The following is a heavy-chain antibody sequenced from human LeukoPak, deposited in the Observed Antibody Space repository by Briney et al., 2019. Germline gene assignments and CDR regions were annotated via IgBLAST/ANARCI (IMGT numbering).Heavy chain of an antibody. J-gene: IGHJ4*02. CDR3: ARHAPWGYYDSSGFDY. Sequence: SETLSLTCSVSGGSVNTYYWSWIRQPPGKGLEWIGYIYYSGSTNYNPSLKSRVTISVDTSKNQFSLKLSSVTAADTAVYYCARHAPWGYYDSSGFDYWGQGTLVTVSS. CDR1: GGSVNTYY. D-gene: IGHD3-22*01. CDR2: IYYSGST. V-gene: IGHV4-59*08.